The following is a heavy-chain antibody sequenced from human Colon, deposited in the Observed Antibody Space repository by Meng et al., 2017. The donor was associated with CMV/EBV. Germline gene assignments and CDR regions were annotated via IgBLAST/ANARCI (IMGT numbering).Heavy chain of an antibody. V-gene: IGHV3-21*01. CDR3: ARDNGGDVSEEHYYYGMDV. Sequence: GESLKISCVASGFTFSSYSMNWVRQAPGKGLEWVSSISSSSSYIYYADSVKGRFTISRDNAKNSLYLQMNSLRAEDTAVYYCARDNGGDVSEEHYYYGMDVWGQGTTVTVSS. D-gene: IGHD2-21*01. CDR1: GFTFSSYS. CDR2: ISSSSSYI. J-gene: IGHJ6*02.